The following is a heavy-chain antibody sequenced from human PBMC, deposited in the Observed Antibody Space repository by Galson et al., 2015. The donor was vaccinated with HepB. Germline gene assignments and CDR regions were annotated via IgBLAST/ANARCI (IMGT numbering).Heavy chain of an antibody. Sequence: SLRLSCAASGFTFGDYAMSWFRQAPGKGLEWVGFIRSKAYGGTTEYAASVKGRFTISRDDSKSIAYLQMNSLKTEDTAVYYCTRAHSGGWMVRGAVGYWGQGTQVTVSS. V-gene: IGHV3-49*03. CDR2: IRSKAYGGTT. CDR1: GFTFGDYA. CDR3: TRAHSGGWMVRGAVGY. J-gene: IGHJ4*02. D-gene: IGHD3-10*01.